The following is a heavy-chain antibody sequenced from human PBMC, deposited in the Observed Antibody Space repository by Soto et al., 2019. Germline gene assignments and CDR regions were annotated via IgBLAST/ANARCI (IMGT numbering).Heavy chain of an antibody. CDR1: GYTFTIYY. CDR2: INPSGGST. Sequence: ASVKVSCKASGYTFTIYYMHCVRQSPLQWLEWMGIINPSGGSTSYAQKFQGRVTMTRDTSTSTVYMELSSLRSEDTAVYYCARAYYDSSGYYYVLGYWGQGTLVTVSS. J-gene: IGHJ4*02. V-gene: IGHV1-46*01. CDR3: ARAYYDSSGYYYVLGY. D-gene: IGHD3-22*01.